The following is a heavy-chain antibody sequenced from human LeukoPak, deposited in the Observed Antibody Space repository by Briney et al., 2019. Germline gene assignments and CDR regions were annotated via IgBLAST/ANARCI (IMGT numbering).Heavy chain of an antibody. J-gene: IGHJ4*02. D-gene: IGHD6-13*01. V-gene: IGHV3-30*18. Sequence: GGSLRLSCAASGFTFSTYVMHWVRQAPGKGLEWVAVISYDESNEYYADSVKGRFTISRDNSKNTLYLQMNSLRAEDTAVYYCAKGGDYSKSPLASWGQGTLVTVSS. CDR2: ISYDESNE. CDR3: AKGGDYSKSPLAS. CDR1: GFTFSTYV.